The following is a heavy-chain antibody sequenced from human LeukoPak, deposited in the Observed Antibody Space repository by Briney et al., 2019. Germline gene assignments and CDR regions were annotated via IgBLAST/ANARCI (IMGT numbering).Heavy chain of an antibody. Sequence: SVKVSCKASGGIFSDYALNWVRQAPGQGLEWIGVFIPVLGTANSTQNFQDRVSITADISTHTVYMELSSLKSEDTAVYFCAGIPVFGVVLHQEPVWGKGTTVTVSS. V-gene: IGHV1-69*10. D-gene: IGHD3-3*01. CDR3: AGIPVFGVVLHQEPV. CDR1: GGIFSDYA. CDR2: FIPVLGTA. J-gene: IGHJ6*04.